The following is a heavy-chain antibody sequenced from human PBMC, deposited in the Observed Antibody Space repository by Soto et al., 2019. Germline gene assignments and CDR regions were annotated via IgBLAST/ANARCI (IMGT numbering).Heavy chain of an antibody. V-gene: IGHV1-2*02. CDR3: ARHSGYDYVFDY. CDR1: GYTFTGYY. D-gene: IGHD5-12*01. J-gene: IGHJ4*02. Sequence: GASVKVSCKASGYTFTGYYIHWVRQAPGQGLEWIGWINPNNGDTNYAQKFQGRVSMTRDTSTSTAYMELSSLRFDDTAVYYCARHSGYDYVFDYWGQGTLVTVSS. CDR2: INPNNGDT.